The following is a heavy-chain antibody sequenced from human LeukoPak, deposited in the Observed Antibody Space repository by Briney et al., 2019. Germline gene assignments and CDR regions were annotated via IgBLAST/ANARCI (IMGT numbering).Heavy chain of an antibody. CDR1: GFTFSSYE. CDR3: ARYCSSTSCYVDVGYYYMDV. J-gene: IGHJ6*03. Sequence: GGSLRLSCAASGFTFSSYEMNWVRQAPGKGLEWVSYISSSGSTIYYADSVKGRFTISRDNAKNSLYLQMNSLRAEDTAVYYCARYCSSTSCYVDVGYYYMDVWGKGTTVTISS. V-gene: IGHV3-48*03. CDR2: ISSSGSTI. D-gene: IGHD2-2*01.